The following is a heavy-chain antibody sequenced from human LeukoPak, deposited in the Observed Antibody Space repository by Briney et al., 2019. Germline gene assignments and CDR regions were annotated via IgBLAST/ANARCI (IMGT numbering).Heavy chain of an antibody. CDR3: ARWGDGYNSNSPFDP. CDR1: GYSFTSYW. CDR2: IYPGDSDT. V-gene: IGHV5-51*01. J-gene: IGHJ5*02. D-gene: IGHD5-24*01. Sequence: GESLKISCKGSGYSFTSYWIGWVRQMPGKGLEWMGIIYPGDSDTRYSPSFQGQVTISADKSISTTYLQWSSLKASDTAMYYCARWGDGYNSNSPFDPWGQGTLVTVSS.